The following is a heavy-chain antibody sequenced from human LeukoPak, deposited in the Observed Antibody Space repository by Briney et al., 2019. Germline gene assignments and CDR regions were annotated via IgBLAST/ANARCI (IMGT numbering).Heavy chain of an antibody. J-gene: IGHJ3*02. Sequence: SETLSLTCTVSGGSISSSSYYWGWIRQPPGKGLEWIGTIYYSGSTYYNPSLKSRVTISVDTSKNQFSLKLSSVTAADTAVYYCARGDAFDIWGQGTMVTVSS. V-gene: IGHV4-39*07. CDR3: ARGDAFDI. CDR1: GGSISSSSYY. CDR2: IYYSGST.